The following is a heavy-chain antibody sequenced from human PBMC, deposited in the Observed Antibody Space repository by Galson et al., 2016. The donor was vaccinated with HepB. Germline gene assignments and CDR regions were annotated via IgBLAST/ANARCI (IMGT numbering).Heavy chain of an antibody. D-gene: IGHD5-12*01. J-gene: IGHJ4*02. Sequence: SLRLSCAASGFTFSNYAMHWVRQAPGKGLEWVAVISYDGSNKYYADSVKGRFTISRDNSKNTLYLQMNSLRAEDTAVYYCARDSAHIVATLYYWGQGTLVTVSS. CDR2: ISYDGSNK. CDR1: GFTFSNYA. V-gene: IGHV3-30-3*01. CDR3: ARDSAHIVATLYY.